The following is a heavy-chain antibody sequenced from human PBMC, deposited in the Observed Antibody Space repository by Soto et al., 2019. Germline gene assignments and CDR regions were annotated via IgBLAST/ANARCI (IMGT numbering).Heavy chain of an antibody. CDR1: GYTLTELS. Sequence: GASVKVSCTVSGYTLTELSMHWVRQAPGKGLEWMGGFDPEDGETIYAQKFQGRVTMTEDTSTDTAYMELSSLRSEDTAVYYCATELPYPDSSGYYFDYWGQGTLVTVSS. CDR3: ATELPYPDSSGYYFDY. J-gene: IGHJ4*02. CDR2: FDPEDGET. V-gene: IGHV1-24*01. D-gene: IGHD3-22*01.